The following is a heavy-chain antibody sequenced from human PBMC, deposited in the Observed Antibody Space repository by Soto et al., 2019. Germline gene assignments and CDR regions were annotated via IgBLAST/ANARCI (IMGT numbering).Heavy chain of an antibody. CDR1: GFTFSSYA. V-gene: IGHV3-23*01. CDR3: AKERDNRGVATIGHGFHY. Sequence: GGSLRLSCAASGFTFSSYAMSWVRQAPGKGLEWVSAISGRGDSTYYADSVKGRFTISRDNSKNTLYLEMNSLRAEDTAVYYCAKERDNRGVATIGHGFHYWGQGTPVTVSS. CDR2: ISGRGDST. D-gene: IGHD5-12*01. J-gene: IGHJ4*02.